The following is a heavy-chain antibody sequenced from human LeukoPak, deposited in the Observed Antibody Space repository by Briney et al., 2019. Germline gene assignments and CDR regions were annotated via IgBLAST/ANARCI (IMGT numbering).Heavy chain of an antibody. CDR2: ISDAGNTV. Sequence: PGGSLRLSCAASGFTFTSHDMSWVRQAPGKGLEWLAYISDAGNTVYYADSVKGRFTISRDNAKNSLSLQMNSLSAEDTAVYYCARGGRWVPEGPITYYLDSWGHGRPVTVSS. J-gene: IGHJ4*01. CDR3: ARGGRWVPEGPITYYLDS. D-gene: IGHD4-23*01. V-gene: IGHV3-48*03. CDR1: GFTFTSHD.